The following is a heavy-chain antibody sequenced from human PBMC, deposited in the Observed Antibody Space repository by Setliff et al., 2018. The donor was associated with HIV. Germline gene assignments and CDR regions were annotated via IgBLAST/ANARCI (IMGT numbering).Heavy chain of an antibody. V-gene: IGHV4-28*01. CDR1: GGSISTSNW. D-gene: IGHD3-22*01. CDR2: IYYSGST. Sequence: PSETLSLTCTVSGGSISTSNWWGWIRQTPGKGLEWIGYIYYSGSTNYNPSLKSRVTMSLDTSKNQFSLKLNSVTAVDTAVYYCARGLSFYDPGGFDYWGQGTLVTVSS. J-gene: IGHJ4*02. CDR3: ARGLSFYDPGGFDY.